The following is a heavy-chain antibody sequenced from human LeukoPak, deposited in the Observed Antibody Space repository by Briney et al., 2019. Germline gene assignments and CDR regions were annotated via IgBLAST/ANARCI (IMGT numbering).Heavy chain of an antibody. CDR1: GYSISSGYY. CDR3: ARDGSDYYYGMDV. Sequence: SETLSLTCAVSGYSISSGYYWGWIRQPPGKGLEWIGSIYHSGSTYYNPSLKSRVTISVGTSKNQFSLKLGSVTAADTAVYYCARDGSDYYYGMDVWGKGTTVTVSS. V-gene: IGHV4-38-2*02. J-gene: IGHJ6*04. CDR2: IYHSGST. D-gene: IGHD1-26*01.